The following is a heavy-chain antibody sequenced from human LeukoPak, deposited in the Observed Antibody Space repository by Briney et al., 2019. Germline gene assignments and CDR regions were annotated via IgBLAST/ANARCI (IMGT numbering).Heavy chain of an antibody. V-gene: IGHV1-2*02. J-gene: IGHJ4*02. D-gene: IGHD1-26*01. Sequence: HGASVKVFCKASGYTFTSYGISWVRQAPGQGLEWMGWINPNSGGTNYAQKFQGRVTMTRDTSISTAYMELSRLRSDDTAVYYCAREPGGSYPANFDYWGQGTLVTVSS. CDR2: INPNSGGT. CDR3: AREPGGSYPANFDY. CDR1: GYTFTSYG.